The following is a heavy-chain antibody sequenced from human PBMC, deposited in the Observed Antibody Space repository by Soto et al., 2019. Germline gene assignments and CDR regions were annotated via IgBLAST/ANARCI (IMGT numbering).Heavy chain of an antibody. V-gene: IGHV1-8*01. D-gene: IGHD3-22*01. J-gene: IGHJ6*02. Sequence: QVQLVHSGAEVKKPGASVKVSCKASGFTFTSYDIGWVRQASGQGLEWMGWMNPNSGNTGYAQKFQGRVTMTRNTALGTAYMELSSLRSEDTAVYYCARIPSYDTSGPLDYYYGMDVWGPETTVTVSS. CDR3: ARIPSYDTSGPLDYYYGMDV. CDR1: GFTFTSYD. CDR2: MNPNSGNT.